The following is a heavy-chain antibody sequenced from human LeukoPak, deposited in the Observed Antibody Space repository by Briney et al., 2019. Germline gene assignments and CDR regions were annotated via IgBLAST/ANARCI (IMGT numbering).Heavy chain of an antibody. CDR2: IRSSGSTI. CDR3: ARVDCSSTSCYEFDY. V-gene: IGHV3-11*04. CDR1: GFTFSDYY. D-gene: IGHD2-2*01. J-gene: IGHJ4*02. Sequence: PGGSLRLSCAASGFTFSDYYMSWIRQAPGKGLEWVSYIRSSGSTIYYADSVKGRFTNSRDNAENSLYLQMNSLRAEDTAVYYCARVDCSSTSCYEFDYWGQGTLVTVSS.